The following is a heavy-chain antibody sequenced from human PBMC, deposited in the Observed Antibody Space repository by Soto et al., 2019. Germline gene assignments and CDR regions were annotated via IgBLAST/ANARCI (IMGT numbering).Heavy chain of an antibody. J-gene: IGHJ4*02. CDR3: GIVTNGGSGRFDS. Sequence: QVQLVQSGTEVKKPGSSVKVSCKASGSSFSTHAISWVRQAPGQGLEWMGGIIPLFGTTNYAQTFQGRGTITADEATTTAYLELSSVKSEDTAVYFCGIVTNGGSGRFDSWGEGTLVTVSS. V-gene: IGHV1-69*01. CDR2: IIPLFGTT. D-gene: IGHD1-1*01. CDR1: GSSFSTHA.